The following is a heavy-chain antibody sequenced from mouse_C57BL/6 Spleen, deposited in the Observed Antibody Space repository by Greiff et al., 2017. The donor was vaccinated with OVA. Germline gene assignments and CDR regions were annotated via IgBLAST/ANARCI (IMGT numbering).Heavy chain of an antibody. Sequence: VQLQQSGPELVKPGASVKISCKASGYAFSSSWMYWVKQRPGQGLEWIARIYPGSGNTYYNEKFKGKATLTAEKSSSTAYMQLSSLTSEDSAVYFCAREEAYYGSSHWYFDVWGTGTTVTVAS. CDR1: GYAFSSSW. CDR2: IYPGSGNT. V-gene: IGHV1-82*01. CDR3: AREEAYYGSSHWYFDV. J-gene: IGHJ1*03. D-gene: IGHD1-1*01.